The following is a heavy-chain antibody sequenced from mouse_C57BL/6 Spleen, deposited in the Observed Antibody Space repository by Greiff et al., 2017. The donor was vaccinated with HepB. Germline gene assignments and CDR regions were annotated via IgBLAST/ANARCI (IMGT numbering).Heavy chain of an antibody. CDR1: GFNIKDYY. V-gene: IGHV14-1*01. CDR2: IDPEDGDT. D-gene: IGHD1-1*01. Sequence: EVQLQQSGAELVRPGASVKLSCTASGFNIKDYYMHWVKQRPEQGLEWIGRIDPEDGDTEYAPKFQGKATMTADTSSNTAYLQLSSLTSEDTAVDYCTPHYGSSYVGYWGQGTTLTVSS. J-gene: IGHJ2*01. CDR3: TPHYGSSYVGY.